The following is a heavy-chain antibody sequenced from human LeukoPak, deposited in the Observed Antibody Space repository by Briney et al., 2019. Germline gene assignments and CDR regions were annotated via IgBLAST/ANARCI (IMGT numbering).Heavy chain of an antibody. Sequence: GGSLRLSCAAAGFTVSSNYMSWVRQAPGKGLEWVSVIYSGGSTYYADSVKGRFTISRDNSKNTLYLQMNSLKAEDTAVYYCARGAYCGGDCYYFDCWGQGTLVTVSS. CDR3: ARGAYCGGDCYYFDC. CDR2: IYSGGST. D-gene: IGHD2-21*01. J-gene: IGHJ4*02. CDR1: GFTVSSNY. V-gene: IGHV3-66*02.